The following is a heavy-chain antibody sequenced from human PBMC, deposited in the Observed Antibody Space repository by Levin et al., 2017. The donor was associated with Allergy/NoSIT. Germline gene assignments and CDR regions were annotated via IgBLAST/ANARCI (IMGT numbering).Heavy chain of an antibody. Sequence: GGSLRLSCAASEFTLSYFTMHWVRQAPGKGLEWVAVISNDGSSESYADSVKGRFTISRDNSKNTLYLQMSSLRTEDTAVYYCAKTRSIYGDYGGIDYWGQGTLVTVSS. CDR1: EFTLSYFT. CDR3: AKTRSIYGDYGGIDY. CDR2: ISNDGSSE. J-gene: IGHJ4*02. D-gene: IGHD4-17*01. V-gene: IGHV3-30*15.